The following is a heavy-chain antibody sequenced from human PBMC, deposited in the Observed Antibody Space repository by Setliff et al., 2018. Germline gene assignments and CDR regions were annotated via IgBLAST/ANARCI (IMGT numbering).Heavy chain of an antibody. CDR2: IYWDDDK. CDR3: VRLVVTKLNAFDI. V-gene: IGHV2-5*02. J-gene: IGHJ3*02. Sequence: ESGPTGEPTQTLTLTCTFSGLSVSTSGVGVGWIRQPPVKALEWLALIYWDDDKRYSPSLKSRLTIAKDTSKNQVVLRMTNMDSVDTATYYCVRLVVTKLNAFDIWGQGTMVTV. D-gene: IGHD3-22*01. CDR1: GLSVSTSGVG.